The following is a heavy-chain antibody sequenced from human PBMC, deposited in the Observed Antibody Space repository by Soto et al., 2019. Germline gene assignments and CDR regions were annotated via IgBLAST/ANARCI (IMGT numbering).Heavy chain of an antibody. J-gene: IGHJ5*02. Sequence: EVQLVESGGGLVQPGGSLRLSCAASGFTVSSNYMSWVRQAPGKGLEWVSVIYSGGSTYYADSVQGRFTISRDNSKNTLYLQMNSLRAEDTAVYYCAREVAVEFVRGWFAPWGQGTLVTVSS. CDR1: GFTVSSNY. V-gene: IGHV3-66*01. CDR2: IYSGGST. CDR3: AREVAVEFVRGWFAP. D-gene: IGHD6-19*01.